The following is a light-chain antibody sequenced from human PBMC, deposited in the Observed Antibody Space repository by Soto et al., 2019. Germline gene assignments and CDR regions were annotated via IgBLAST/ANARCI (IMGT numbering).Light chain of an antibody. CDR3: QSYDSSLSGYI. CDR2: GNS. Sequence: QSVLTQPPSVSGAPGQRVTISCTGSSSKIGAGYDVHWYQQLPGTAPKLLIYGNSNRPSAVPDRFSGSKSGTSASLAITGLXAEDEADYYCQSYDSSLSGYIFGTGTKVTLL. J-gene: IGLJ1*01. CDR1: SSKIGAGYD. V-gene: IGLV1-40*01.